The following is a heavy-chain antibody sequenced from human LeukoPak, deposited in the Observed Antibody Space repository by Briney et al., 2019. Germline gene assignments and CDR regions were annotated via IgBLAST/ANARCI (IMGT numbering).Heavy chain of an antibody. Sequence: PGGSLGLSCAASGFTFSRYWMHWVRQAPGKGLVWVSRINGDGSTTSYADSVKGEFTTSRDNAKNTLYLQMNSLRAEDTAVYYCATGNYYDSRGYYTFGHWGQGTLVTVSS. CDR3: ATGNYYDSRGYYTFGH. CDR1: GFTFSRYW. CDR2: INGDGSTT. V-gene: IGHV3-74*01. D-gene: IGHD3-22*01. J-gene: IGHJ1*01.